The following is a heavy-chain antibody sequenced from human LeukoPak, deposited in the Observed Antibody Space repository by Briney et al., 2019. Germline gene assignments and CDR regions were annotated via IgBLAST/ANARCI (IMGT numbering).Heavy chain of an antibody. D-gene: IGHD5-18*01. CDR1: GFTFSSNA. CDR2: ISGNGDNT. J-gene: IGHJ4*02. V-gene: IGHV3-23*01. CDR3: AKEKVGYSYGCFDY. Sequence: GGSLRLSCAASGFTFSSNAIGWVRQAPGKGLEWVSTISGNGDNTYYANSVEGRFTISRDNSKNTLYLQMNSLRAEDTAVYYCAKEKVGYSYGCFDYWGQGNLVTVSS.